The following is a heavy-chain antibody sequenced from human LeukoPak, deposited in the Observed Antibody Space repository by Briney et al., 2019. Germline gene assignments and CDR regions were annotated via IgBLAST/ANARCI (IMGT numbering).Heavy chain of an antibody. Sequence: GGSLRLSCAASGFTFSSYAMSWVRQAPGKGLEWVSAISGIGGSTSYADSVTGRFTISRDNSKNTLYRQMNSLRAYDTAVYYCAKGRLGTASTWFDPWGQGTLVTVSS. D-gene: IGHD1/OR15-1a*01. V-gene: IGHV3-23*01. CDR1: GFTFSSYA. J-gene: IGHJ5*02. CDR2: ISGIGGST. CDR3: AKGRLGTASTWFDP.